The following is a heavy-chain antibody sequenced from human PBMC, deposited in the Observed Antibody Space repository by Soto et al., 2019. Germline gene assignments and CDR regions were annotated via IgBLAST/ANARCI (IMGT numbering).Heavy chain of an antibody. Sequence: PGGSLRLSCEASGFTFSGYYMTWIRQAPGKGLEWISYFSSSGYTIRYADSVEGRFTVSRDNSKNTLYLQMNSLRAEDTAVYYCARDGVDDAGDPLYGMDVWGQGTTVTVSS. D-gene: IGHD2-8*01. V-gene: IGHV3-11*04. CDR1: GFTFSGYY. J-gene: IGHJ6*02. CDR2: FSSSGYTI. CDR3: ARDGVDDAGDPLYGMDV.